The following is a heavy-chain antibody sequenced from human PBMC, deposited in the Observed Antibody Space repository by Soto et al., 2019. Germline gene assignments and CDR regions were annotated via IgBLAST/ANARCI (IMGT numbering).Heavy chain of an antibody. D-gene: IGHD6-13*01. CDR1: GFTFSSYA. CDR3: AKSSGYSSSWPWGY. V-gene: IGHV3-23*01. J-gene: IGHJ4*02. Sequence: GGSLRLSCAASGFTFSSYAMSWVRQAPGKGLEWVSAISGSGGSTYYADSVKGRFTISRDNSKNTLYLQMNSLRAEDTAVYYCAKSSGYSSSWPWGYWGQGTLVTVSS. CDR2: ISGSGGST.